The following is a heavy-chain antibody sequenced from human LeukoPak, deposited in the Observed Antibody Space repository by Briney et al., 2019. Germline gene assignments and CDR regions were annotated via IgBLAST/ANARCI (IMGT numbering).Heavy chain of an antibody. D-gene: IGHD2-15*01. Sequence: ASVKVSCKASGYTFINNDINWVRQAPGQGLEWMAWIDPKNGNRDYAQKFQGRVTMTTDTSISTAYMELSSLRSEDTAVYYCARSHTRKGFCGGGRCYPAVWWFDPWGQGTLVTVSS. CDR1: GYTFINND. CDR3: ARSHTRKGFCGGGRCYPAVWWFDP. V-gene: IGHV1-8*01. J-gene: IGHJ5*02. CDR2: IDPKNGNR.